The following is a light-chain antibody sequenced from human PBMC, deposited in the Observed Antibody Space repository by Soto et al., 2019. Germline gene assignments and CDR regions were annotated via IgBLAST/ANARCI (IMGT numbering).Light chain of an antibody. Sequence: ALTQPPSASGSPGQSVTISCTGTSSDVGGYNYVSWYQQHPGKAPKLMIYEVSKRPSGVPDRFSGSKSGNTASLTVSGLQAEDEADYYCSSYAGSNNYVFGSGTKVTVL. CDR2: EVS. V-gene: IGLV2-8*01. J-gene: IGLJ1*01. CDR3: SSYAGSNNYV. CDR1: SSDVGGYNY.